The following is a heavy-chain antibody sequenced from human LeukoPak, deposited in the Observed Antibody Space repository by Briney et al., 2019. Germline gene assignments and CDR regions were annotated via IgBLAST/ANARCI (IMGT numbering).Heavy chain of an antibody. CDR2: IRSDGSST. Sequence: GESLRLSCATSGFTFSSYAMSWVRQAPGKGPVWVSRIRSDGSSTDYAGSVKGRFTISRDNAKNTLYLQMNSLRAEDTAVYYCAREQGYYSVPGYWGQGTQVTVSS. J-gene: IGHJ4*02. V-gene: IGHV3-74*01. CDR3: AREQGYYSVPGY. CDR1: GFTFSSYA. D-gene: IGHD3-22*01.